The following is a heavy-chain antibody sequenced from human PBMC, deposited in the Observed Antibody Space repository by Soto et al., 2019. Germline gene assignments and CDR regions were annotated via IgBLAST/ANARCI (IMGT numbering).Heavy chain of an antibody. CDR1: GFTFSSYG. J-gene: IGHJ6*02. CDR3: ARDISPPYCISTLCNYFCSYGMDV. V-gene: IGHV3-33*01. D-gene: IGHD2-2*01. CDR2: IWYDGSNK. Sequence: QVQLVESGGGVVQPGRSLRLSCAASGFTFSSYGMHWVRQAPGKGLEWVAVIWYDGSNKYYADSVKGRFTISRDNSXXTXXLQMKSEIAEETAVYYCARDISPPYCISTLCNYFCSYGMDVWGQGTTVTVSS.